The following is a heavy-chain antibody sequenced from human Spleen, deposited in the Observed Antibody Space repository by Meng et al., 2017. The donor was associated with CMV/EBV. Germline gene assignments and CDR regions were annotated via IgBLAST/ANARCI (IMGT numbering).Heavy chain of an antibody. J-gene: IGHJ4*02. CDR3: ATKANYYGSGSYHFDY. CDR1: GYTLTELS. V-gene: IGHV1-24*01. D-gene: IGHD3-10*01. CDR2: FVPEDGET. Sequence: ASVKVSCKVSGYTLTELSMHWVRQAPGKGLEWMGGFVPEDGETIYAQKFHGRVTMTEATSTDKAYMELSSLRCEDTAVYYCATKANYYGSGSYHFDYWGQGTLVTVSS.